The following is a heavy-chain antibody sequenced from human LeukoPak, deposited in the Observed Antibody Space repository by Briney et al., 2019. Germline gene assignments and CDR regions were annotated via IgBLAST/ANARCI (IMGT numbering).Heavy chain of an antibody. J-gene: IGHJ6*03. CDR1: GYTFTSYD. Sequence: GASVKVSCKASGYTFTSYDINWVRQATGQGLEWMGWMNPNSGNTGYAQKFQGRVTMTRNTSISTAYMELSSLRSEDTAVYYCARGVAVRGVIHGPGDYYYYYMDVWGKGTTVTISS. V-gene: IGHV1-8*02. D-gene: IGHD3-10*01. CDR2: MNPNSGNT. CDR3: ARGVAVRGVIHGPGDYYYYYMDV.